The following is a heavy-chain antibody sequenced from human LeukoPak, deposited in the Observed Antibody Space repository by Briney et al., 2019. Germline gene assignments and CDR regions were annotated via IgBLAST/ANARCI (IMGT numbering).Heavy chain of an antibody. CDR2: INPNSGGT. CDR1: GYTFTGYY. J-gene: IGHJ5*02. CDR3: ARDRIAAAGYNWFDP. V-gene: IGHV1-2*02. D-gene: IGHD6-13*01. Sequence: ASVKVSCKASGYTFTGYYMHWVRQAPGQGLEWMGWINPNSGGTNYAQKFQGRVTMTKDTSISTAYMELSRLRSDDTAVYYCARDRIAAAGYNWFDPWGQGTLVTVSP.